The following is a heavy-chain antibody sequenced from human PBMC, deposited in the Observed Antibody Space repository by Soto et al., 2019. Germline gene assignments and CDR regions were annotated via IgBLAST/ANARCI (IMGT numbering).Heavy chain of an antibody. CDR2: ISISSVII. J-gene: IGHJ6*03. V-gene: IGHV3-48*01. Sequence: GGSLRLSCAASGFTFSDYNMNWVRQAPGKGLEWVSYISISSVIIYYADSVKGRFTISRDNAKKSLFLQMNSLRAEDTAVYYCARLRAGYYMDVWGIGTTVTVSS. D-gene: IGHD6-19*01. CDR1: GFTFSDYN. CDR3: ARLRAGYYMDV.